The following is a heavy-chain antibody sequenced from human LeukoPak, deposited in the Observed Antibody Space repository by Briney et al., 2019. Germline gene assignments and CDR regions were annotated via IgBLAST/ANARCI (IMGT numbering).Heavy chain of an antibody. D-gene: IGHD2-2*01. CDR1: GNYW. J-gene: IGHJ4*02. CDR2: INSDGSWT. Sequence: QPGGSLRLSCAASGNYWMHWVRQAPGKGLVWVSHINSDGSWTSYADSVKGRFTISKDNVKNTVYLQMNNLRAEDTAVYYCVSFYETYWGRGTLVTVSS. CDR3: VSFYETY. V-gene: IGHV3-74*01.